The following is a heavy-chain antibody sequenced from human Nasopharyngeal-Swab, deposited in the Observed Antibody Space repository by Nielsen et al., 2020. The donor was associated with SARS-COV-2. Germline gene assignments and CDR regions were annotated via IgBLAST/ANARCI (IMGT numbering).Heavy chain of an antibody. V-gene: IGHV4-59*01. CDR2: IYYSGNT. CDR3: AREDASPTDFFDS. J-gene: IGHJ4*02. D-gene: IGHD6-6*01. Sequence: WIRQPPGKGLEWMGYIYYSGNTNYNPSLKSRLTISVDTSKNQFSLRLISVTAADTAVYYCAREDASPTDFFDSWGQGMLVTVSS.